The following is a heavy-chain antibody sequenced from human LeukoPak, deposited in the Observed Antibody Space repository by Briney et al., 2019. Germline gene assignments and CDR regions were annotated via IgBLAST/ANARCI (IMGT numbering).Heavy chain of an antibody. V-gene: IGHV3-30*02. Sequence: GGSLRLSCAASGFTFSSYGMHWVRQAPGKGLEWVAFIRYDGSNKYYADSVKGRFTISRDNSKNTLYLQMNSLRAEDTAVYYCAKDPRGYSYGTFLDYWGQGTLVTVPS. CDR1: GFTFSSYG. CDR2: IRYDGSNK. CDR3: AKDPRGYSYGTFLDY. J-gene: IGHJ4*02. D-gene: IGHD5-18*01.